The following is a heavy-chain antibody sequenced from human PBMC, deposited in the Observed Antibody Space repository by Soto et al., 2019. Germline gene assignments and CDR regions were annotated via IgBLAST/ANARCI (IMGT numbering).Heavy chain of an antibody. Sequence: ASVKVSCKTSGYTFTNYAVHWVRQAPGQRLEWMGWIIAGNGNTKYSQKFQGRVTITRDTSATTAYMELSSLRSEDTAVYYCARWSIAQADRPEYWGQGTLVTVSS. D-gene: IGHD6-6*01. V-gene: IGHV1-3*01. CDR3: ARWSIAQADRPEY. CDR2: IIAGNGNT. J-gene: IGHJ4*02. CDR1: GYTFTNYA.